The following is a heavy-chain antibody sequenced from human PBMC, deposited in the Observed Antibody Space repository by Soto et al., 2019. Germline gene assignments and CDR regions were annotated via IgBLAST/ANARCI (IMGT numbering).Heavy chain of an antibody. Sequence: GGSLRLSCAASGFTFSSYSMNWVRQAPGKGLEWVSSISSSSSYIYYAYSVKGRSTISRDNAKNSLYPQMNTLRAEDKAVYYCARDVHVAGVVVVAATESFDYWGQGTLVIVSS. D-gene: IGHD2-15*01. J-gene: IGHJ4*02. CDR1: GFTFSSYS. CDR3: ARDVHVAGVVVVAATESFDY. CDR2: ISSSSSYI. V-gene: IGHV3-21*01.